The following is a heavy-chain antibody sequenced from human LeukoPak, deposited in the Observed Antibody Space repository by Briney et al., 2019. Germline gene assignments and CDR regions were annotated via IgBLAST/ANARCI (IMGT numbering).Heavy chain of an antibody. V-gene: IGHV3-7*01. D-gene: IGHD7-27*01. J-gene: IGHJ4*02. CDR2: IKQDGSEK. CDR1: GFSLSNYW. CDR3: ARGVWAPFDS. Sequence: GGSLRLSCAASGFSLSNYWMNWVRQAPGKGLEWVANIKQDGSEKNYVDSVKGRFSISRDNAKNSLILQMISLRDEDTAVYYCARGVWAPFDSWGQGTLVSVSS.